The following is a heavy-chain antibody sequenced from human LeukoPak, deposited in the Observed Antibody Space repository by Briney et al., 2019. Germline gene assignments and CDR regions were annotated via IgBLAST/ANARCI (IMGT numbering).Heavy chain of an antibody. V-gene: IGHV4-31*03. CDR3: ARDSRGSSGYGMDV. Sequence: SQTLSLTCTVSGGSISSGGYYWSWIRQHPGKGLEWIGYIYYSGSTYYNPSLKSRVTISVDTSKNQFSLKLSSVTAADTAVYYCARDSRGSSGYGMDVWGQGTTVTVSS. CDR2: IYYSGST. J-gene: IGHJ6*02. CDR1: GGSISSGGYY. D-gene: IGHD3-22*01.